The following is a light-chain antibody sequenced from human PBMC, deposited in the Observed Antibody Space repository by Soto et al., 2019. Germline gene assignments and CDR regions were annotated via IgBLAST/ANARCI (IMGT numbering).Light chain of an antibody. J-gene: IGKJ1*01. CDR2: DVS. CDR3: QQYNTFWT. Sequence: DIQMTQSPSTLSASVGDRVTITCRASQSIRSRLAWYQQKPGKAPKLLIYDVSNLESGVPSRFSGSGSGTEFTLTISSLQPDDFATYYCQQYNTFWTFGQGTKVDI. CDR1: QSIRSR. V-gene: IGKV1-5*01.